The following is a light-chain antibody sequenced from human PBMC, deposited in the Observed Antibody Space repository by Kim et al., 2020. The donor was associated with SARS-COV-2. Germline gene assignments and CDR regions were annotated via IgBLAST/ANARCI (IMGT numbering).Light chain of an antibody. Sequence: GDRVTITCRASQAISNDLGWYQQKPGKAPNLLIYAASALQSGVPSRFSGSGSGTDFTLTISSLQPEDFATYYCLQDYYYPLSFGGGTKV. V-gene: IGKV1-6*01. J-gene: IGKJ4*01. CDR1: QAISND. CDR2: AAS. CDR3: LQDYYYPLS.